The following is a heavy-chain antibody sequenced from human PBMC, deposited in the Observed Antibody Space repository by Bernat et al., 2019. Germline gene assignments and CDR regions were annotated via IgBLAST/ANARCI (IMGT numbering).Heavy chain of an antibody. D-gene: IGHD4-23*01. CDR2: TYYSGST. J-gene: IGHJ4*02. CDR3: ARHNYGGNPVFDY. V-gene: IGHV4-31*03. Sequence: QVQLQESGPGLVKPSQTLSLTCTVSGGSISSGGYYWSWIRQHPGKGLEWIGYTYYSGSTYYNPSLKSRVTISVDTSKNQFSLKLSSVTAADTAVYYCARHNYGGNPVFDYWGQGILVTVSS. CDR1: GGSISSGGYY.